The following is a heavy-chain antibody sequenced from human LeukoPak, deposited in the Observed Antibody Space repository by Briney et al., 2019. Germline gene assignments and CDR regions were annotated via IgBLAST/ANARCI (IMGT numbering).Heavy chain of an antibody. J-gene: IGHJ4*02. CDR2: IYTSGST. CDR3: ARDRLAAAGTIRDLFDY. CDR1: GGSISSYY. V-gene: IGHV4-4*07. D-gene: IGHD6-13*01. Sequence: PSETLSLTCTVSGGSISSYYWSWIRQPAGKGLEWIGRIYTSGSTNYNPSLKSRATMSVDTSKNQFSLKLSSVTAADTAVYYCARDRLAAAGTIRDLFDYWGQGTLVTVSS.